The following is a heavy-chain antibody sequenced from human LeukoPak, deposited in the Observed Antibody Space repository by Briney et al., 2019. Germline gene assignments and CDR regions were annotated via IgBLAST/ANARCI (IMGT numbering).Heavy chain of an antibody. CDR3: AKEDGDYGDYFFDY. D-gene: IGHD4-17*01. V-gene: IGHV3-30*18. J-gene: IGHJ4*02. Sequence: GGSLRLSCAASGFTFSNYGMHWVRQAPGKGLEWVAVISYDGSNKYYADSVKGRFSISRDNSKNTLYLQMNSLRAEDTAVYYCAKEDGDYGDYFFDYWGQGTLVTVS. CDR1: GFTFSNYG. CDR2: ISYDGSNK.